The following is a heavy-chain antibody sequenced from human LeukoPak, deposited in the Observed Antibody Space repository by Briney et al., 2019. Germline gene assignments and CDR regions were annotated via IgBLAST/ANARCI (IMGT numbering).Heavy chain of an antibody. CDR1: GFTFSSYA. Sequence: GGSLRLSCAASGFTFSSYAMSWVRQAPGKGLEWVSVIYSGGSTYYADSVKGRFTISRDSSKNTLYLQMNSLRAEDTAVYYCARDVMFDPWGQGTLVTVSS. CDR3: ARDVMFDP. V-gene: IGHV3-66*01. CDR2: IYSGGST. J-gene: IGHJ5*02.